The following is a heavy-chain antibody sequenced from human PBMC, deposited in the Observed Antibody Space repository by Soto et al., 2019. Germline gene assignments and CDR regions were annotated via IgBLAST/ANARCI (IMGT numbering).Heavy chain of an antibody. D-gene: IGHD5-12*01. V-gene: IGHV4-59*08. J-gene: IGHJ4*02. CDR2: IYYSGST. Sequence: PSETLSLTCTVSGGSISSYYWSWIRQPPGKGLEWIGYIYYSGSTNYNPSLKSRVTISVDTSKNQFSLKLSSVTAADTAVYYCAGSEYSGYDDYWGQGTLVTVSS. CDR1: GGSISSYY. CDR3: AGSEYSGYDDY.